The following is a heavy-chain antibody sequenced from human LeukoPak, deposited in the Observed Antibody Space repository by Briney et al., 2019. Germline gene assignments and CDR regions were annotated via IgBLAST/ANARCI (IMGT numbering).Heavy chain of an antibody. Sequence: GGSLRLSCAASGFTFSSYWMHWVRQAPGKGLVWVSRINSDGSSTSYADSVKGRFTISRDNAKNTLYLQMNSLSAEDTAVYYCARAGRTRWGFDYWGQGTLVTVSS. CDR3: ARAGRTRWGFDY. V-gene: IGHV3-74*01. D-gene: IGHD4-23*01. CDR1: GFTFSSYW. CDR2: INSDGSST. J-gene: IGHJ4*02.